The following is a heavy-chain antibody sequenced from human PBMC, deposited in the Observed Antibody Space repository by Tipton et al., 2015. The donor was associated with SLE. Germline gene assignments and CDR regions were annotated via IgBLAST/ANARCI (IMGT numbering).Heavy chain of an antibody. J-gene: IGHJ4*02. CDR2: IYYSGST. D-gene: IGHD6-6*01. CDR3: ARGGEAARRAFDY. V-gene: IGHV4-34*01. Sequence: TLSLTCAVYGGSFSGYYWSWIRQHPGKGLEWIGYIYYSGSTYYNPSLKSRVTISVDTSKNQFSLKLSSVTAADTAVYYCARGGEAARRAFDYWGQGTLVTVSS. CDR1: GGSFSGYY.